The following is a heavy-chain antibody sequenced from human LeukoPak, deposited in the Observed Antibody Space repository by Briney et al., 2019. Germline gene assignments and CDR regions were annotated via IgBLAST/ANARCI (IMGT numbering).Heavy chain of an antibody. J-gene: IGHJ4*02. CDR2: VRGGSGGR. Sequence: GGSLRLSCAASGFTFNNYAMTWVRQAPGKGLEWVSTVRGGSGGRYYADSVKGRFTISRDNSKNTLYLQMNSLRDEDTAVYFCARGNSYTSPYYFDYWGQGTLVTVSS. V-gene: IGHV3-23*01. D-gene: IGHD5-18*01. CDR3: ARGNSYTSPYYFDY. CDR1: GFTFNNYA.